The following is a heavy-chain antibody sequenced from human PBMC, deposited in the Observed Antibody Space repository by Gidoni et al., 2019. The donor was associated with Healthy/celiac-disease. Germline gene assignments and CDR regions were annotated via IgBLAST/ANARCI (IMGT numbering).Heavy chain of an antibody. CDR2: ISYDGSNK. V-gene: IGHV3-30-3*01. CDR3: ARELLYYDILTGYYSPGPYDAFDI. D-gene: IGHD3-9*01. J-gene: IGHJ3*02. CDR1: AFTFSSDS. Sequence: QVQLVESWVGVVQAGRSLRLSCPSSAFTFSSDSMHWFRQSPGKGLEWVAVISYDGSNKYYADSVKGRFTISRDNSKTTLYLQMNSLRAEDTAVYYCARELLYYDILTGYYSPGPYDAFDIWGQGTMVTVSS.